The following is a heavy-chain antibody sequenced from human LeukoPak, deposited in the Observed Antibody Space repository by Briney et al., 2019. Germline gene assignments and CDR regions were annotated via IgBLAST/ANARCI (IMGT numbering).Heavy chain of an antibody. J-gene: IGHJ4*02. CDR1: GGSFSGYY. CDR2: IDHSGST. D-gene: IGHD6-6*01. Sequence: SETLSLTCAVYGGSFSGYYWSWIRQPPGKGLEWIGEIDHSGSTNYNPSLKSRVTISVDTSKNQFSLKLSSVTAADTAVYYCARAVWAARPERHFDYWGQGTLVTVSS. V-gene: IGHV4-34*01. CDR3: ARAVWAARPERHFDY.